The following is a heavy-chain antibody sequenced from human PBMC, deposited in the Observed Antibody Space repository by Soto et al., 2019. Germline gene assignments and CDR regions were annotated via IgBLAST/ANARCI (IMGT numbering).Heavy chain of an antibody. CDR3: ARHSSAAYYYYGMDV. CDR1: GYSFTSYY. D-gene: IGHD6-25*01. V-gene: IGHV1-46*01. J-gene: IGHJ6*02. CDR2: INPSGGST. Sequence: XSVKVSCTASGYSFTSYYMHWVRQAPGQGLEWMGIINPSGGSTSYAQKFQGRVTMTRDTSTSTVYMELSSLRSEDTAVYYCARHSSAAYYYYGMDVWGQGTTVTVSS.